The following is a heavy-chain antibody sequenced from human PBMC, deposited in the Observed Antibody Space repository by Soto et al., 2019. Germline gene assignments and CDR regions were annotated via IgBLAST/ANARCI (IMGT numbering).Heavy chain of an antibody. CDR3: ASWADVGALDY. CDR2: MNPNSGNT. J-gene: IGHJ4*02. V-gene: IGHV1-8*01. CDR1: GYTFTSYD. D-gene: IGHD3-10*02. Sequence: QVQLVQSGAEVKKPGASVKVSCKASGYTFTSYDINWVRQATGQGLEWMGWMNPNSGNTGYVQKLQGRVTMTRNTSISTGYMELSSLRSEGTAGYYCASWADVGALDYWGQGTVVTVSS.